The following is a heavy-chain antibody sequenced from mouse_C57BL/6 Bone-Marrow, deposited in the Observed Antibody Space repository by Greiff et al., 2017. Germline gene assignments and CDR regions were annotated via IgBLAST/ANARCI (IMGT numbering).Heavy chain of an antibody. CDR3: ARWGLRRWFAY. Sequence: QVQLHQSGAELARPGASVKMSCKASGYTFTSYTMHWVKQRPGQGLEWIGYINPSSGYTKYNQKFKDKATLTADKSSSTAYMQLSSLTSEDSAVYYCARWGLRRWFAYWGQGTLVTVSA. D-gene: IGHD2-4*01. V-gene: IGHV1-4*01. CDR2: INPSSGYT. J-gene: IGHJ3*01. CDR1: GYTFTSYT.